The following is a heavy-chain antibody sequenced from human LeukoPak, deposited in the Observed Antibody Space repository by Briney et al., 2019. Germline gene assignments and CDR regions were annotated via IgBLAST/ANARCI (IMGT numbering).Heavy chain of an antibody. CDR3: ARDSREVLLWFGEFSP. V-gene: IGHV1-18*04. CDR1: GYIFTAHY. Sequence: ASVKVSCKASGYIFTAHYIHWVRQAPGQGLEWMGWISGYNGHTKYAQKFQGRATMTTDTSTSTAYMELRSLRSDDTAVYYCARDSREVLLWFGEFSPWGQGTLVTVSS. CDR2: ISGYNGHT. J-gene: IGHJ5*02. D-gene: IGHD3-10*01.